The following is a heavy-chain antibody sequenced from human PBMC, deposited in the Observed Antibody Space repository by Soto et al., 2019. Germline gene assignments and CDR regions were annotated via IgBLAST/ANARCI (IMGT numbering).Heavy chain of an antibody. CDR3: ARQFVAVVPAAINWFDP. J-gene: IGHJ5*02. CDR2: IYPGDSDT. Sequence: PGESLKISCKGSGYSFTSYWIGWVRQMPGKGLEWMGIIYPGDSDTRYSPSFQGQVTISADKSISTAYLQWSSLKASDTAMYYCARQFVAVVPAAINWFDPWGQGTLVTASS. CDR1: GYSFTSYW. D-gene: IGHD2-2*01. V-gene: IGHV5-51*01.